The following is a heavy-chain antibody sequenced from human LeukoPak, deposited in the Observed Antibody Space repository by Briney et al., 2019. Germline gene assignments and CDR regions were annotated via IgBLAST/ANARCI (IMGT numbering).Heavy chain of an antibody. CDR1: RFSFSSYW. CDR3: ARDGCFWSGYHAFDL. J-gene: IGHJ3*01. CDR2: IKQDGSDK. V-gene: IGHV3-7*01. Sequence: GGSLRLSCAASRFSFSSYWMSWVRQAPGKGLEWVVNIKQDGSDKYYVDSVRGRFTISRDNAKRSLYLQMNSLRAEDTAVYYCARDGCFWSGYHAFDLWGQGTMVTVSS. D-gene: IGHD3-3*01.